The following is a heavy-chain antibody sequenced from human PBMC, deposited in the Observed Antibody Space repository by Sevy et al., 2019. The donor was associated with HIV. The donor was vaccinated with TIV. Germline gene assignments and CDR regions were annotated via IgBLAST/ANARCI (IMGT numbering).Heavy chain of an antibody. CDR2: IYTSRST. Sequence: SETLSLTCTVSGGSISSYDWSWIRQPAGKGLEWIARIYTSRSTNYNPSLKSRVTMSVDTSKNQFSRKLSSVTAGDTSVYYCARDNSGYEVTGRRPTGYYYYMDVWGKGTTVTVSS. J-gene: IGHJ6*03. CDR3: ARDNSGYEVTGRRPTGYYYYMDV. V-gene: IGHV4-4*07. D-gene: IGHD5-12*01. CDR1: GGSISSYD.